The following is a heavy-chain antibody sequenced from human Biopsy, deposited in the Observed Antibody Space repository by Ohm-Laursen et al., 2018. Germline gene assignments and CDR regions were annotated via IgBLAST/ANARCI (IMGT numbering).Heavy chain of an antibody. CDR3: VRGRAY. Sequence: GSLRLSCAASGFTVSTTYMSWVRQAPGKGLEWVSIIYLDGNTYYTDSVKGRFTISRDNSKKALYLQMNSLRPADTAKYYCVRGRAYWGQGTLVTVSS. V-gene: IGHV3-53*01. CDR2: IYLDGNT. CDR1: GFTVSTTY. J-gene: IGHJ4*02.